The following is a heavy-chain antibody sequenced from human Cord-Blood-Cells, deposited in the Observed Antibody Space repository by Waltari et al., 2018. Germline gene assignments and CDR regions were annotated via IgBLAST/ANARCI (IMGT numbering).Heavy chain of an antibody. CDR2: ISYDGSNK. J-gene: IGHJ6*02. V-gene: IGHV3-30-3*01. D-gene: IGHD3-10*01. Sequence: QAPGKGLEWVAVISYDGSNKYYADSVKGRFTIYRDNSKNTLYLQMNSLRAEDTAVYYCARGDFGYDYYGSGSYMDVWGQGTTVTVSS. CDR3: ARGDFGYDYYGSGSYMDV.